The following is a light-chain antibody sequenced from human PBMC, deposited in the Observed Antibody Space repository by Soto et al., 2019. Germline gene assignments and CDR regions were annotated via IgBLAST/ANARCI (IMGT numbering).Light chain of an antibody. CDR2: AAS. CDR3: QQIYSSLLT. Sequence: DIQMTQSPSSLSASVGDRVTITCRASQSVSTFLNWYQVKPGKAPKLLIYAASSLQRGVPSRFRGSGSGTDFTLSISSLQPEDFSTYYCQQIYSSLLTFGGGTKVDI. J-gene: IGKJ4*01. CDR1: QSVSTF. V-gene: IGKV1-39*01.